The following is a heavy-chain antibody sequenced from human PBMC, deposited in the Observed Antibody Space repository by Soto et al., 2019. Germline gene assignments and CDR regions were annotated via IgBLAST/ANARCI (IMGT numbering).Heavy chain of an antibody. D-gene: IGHD6-19*01. V-gene: IGHV1-3*01. J-gene: IGHJ4*02. CDR1: GYTFTSYA. Sequence: QVQLVQSGAEVKKPGASVKVSCKASGYTFTSYAMHWVRQAPGQRLECMGWINAGNGDTKYSQKFQGRVTITRDTSASTADMELNSLSSEDTAVYYCARGGYSSGCDYWGQGTLVTVSS. CDR3: ARGGYSSGCDY. CDR2: INAGNGDT.